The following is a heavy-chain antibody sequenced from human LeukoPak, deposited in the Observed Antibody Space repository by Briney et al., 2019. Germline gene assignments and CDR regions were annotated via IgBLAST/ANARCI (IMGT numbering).Heavy chain of an antibody. Sequence: SETLSLTCSVSGGSISTANWSWIRQPPGKGLEWIGNIHYSGITNYNSSLKSRVSISLDTSKNQFSLKMISVSTADTAVYFCARDGCFHDCWGQGTLVTVSS. V-gene: IGHV4-59*01. CDR3: ARDGCFHDC. CDR2: IHYSGIT. J-gene: IGHJ4*02. D-gene: IGHD2-15*01. CDR1: GGSISTAN.